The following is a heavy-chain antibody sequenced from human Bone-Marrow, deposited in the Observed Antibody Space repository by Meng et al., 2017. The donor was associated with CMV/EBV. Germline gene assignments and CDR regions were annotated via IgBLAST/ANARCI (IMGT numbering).Heavy chain of an antibody. D-gene: IGHD2/OR15-2a*01. CDR1: GFTFSSYE. CDR3: AGGRLIGLAEY. J-gene: IGHJ4*02. Sequence: GGSLRLSCAASGFTFSSYEMNWVRQAPGKGLEWISFITNGGSIVYYADSVKGRFTISRDNSKNTLYLQMNSLRAEDTAVYYCAGGRLIGLAEYWGQGTLVTVSS. V-gene: IGHV3-48*03. CDR2: ITNGGSIV.